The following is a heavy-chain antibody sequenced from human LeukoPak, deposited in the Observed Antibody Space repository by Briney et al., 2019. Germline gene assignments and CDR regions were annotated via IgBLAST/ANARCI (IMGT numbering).Heavy chain of an antibody. CDR3: AKARAAYFDY. Sequence: GGSLRLSCAASGFAFSSYGMSWVRQAPGKGLEWVSTISGSGGSTYDADSVKGRFTISRDNSKNTLYLQMNSLGAEDTAVYYCAKARAAYFDYWGQGNLVTVSS. V-gene: IGHV3-23*01. J-gene: IGHJ4*02. CDR2: ISGSGGST. D-gene: IGHD3-16*01. CDR1: GFAFSSYG.